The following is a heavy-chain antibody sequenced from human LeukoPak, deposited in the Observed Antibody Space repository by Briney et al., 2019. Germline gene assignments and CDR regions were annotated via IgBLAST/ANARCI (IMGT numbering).Heavy chain of an antibody. J-gene: IGHJ4*02. D-gene: IGHD6-19*01. CDR2: ISWNSGRI. CDR1: RFTFDDYA. V-gene: IGHV3-9*01. CDR3: AKGAVAVTESTIDY. Sequence: PGRTLRLSCAASRFTFDDYAMHWVRQAPGKGLEWVSGISWNSGRIVYADAVKGRFTISRDNAKNSLYLQMNSLRAEDTAFYYCAKGAVAVTESTIDYWGQGTLVTVSS.